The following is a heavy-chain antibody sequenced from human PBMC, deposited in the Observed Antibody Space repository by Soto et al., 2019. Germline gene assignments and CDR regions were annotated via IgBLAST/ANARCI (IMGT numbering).Heavy chain of an antibody. CDR3: AKDEGVGGTLGLFDY. CDR2: MSSDGSKI. Sequence: QVQLVESGGGAVQPGESLRLSCVASGFDFTYYAMHWVRQAAGKGLESVAVMSSDGSKIHHTDSVKGRFTISQDNSKNTLYLQMNSLRKEDTAVYFCAKDEGVGGTLGLFDYWGQGTLVSVSS. V-gene: IGHV3-30*18. J-gene: IGHJ4*02. D-gene: IGHD1-26*01. CDR1: GFDFTYYA.